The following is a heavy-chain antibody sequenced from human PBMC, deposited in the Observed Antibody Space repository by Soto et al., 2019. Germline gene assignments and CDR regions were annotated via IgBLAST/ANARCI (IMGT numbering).Heavy chain of an antibody. CDR2: IYYSGST. Sequence: SETLSLTCTVSGGSISSYYWSWIRQPPGKGLEWIGYIYYSGSTNYNPSLKSRVTISVDTSKNQFSLKLSSVTAADTAVYYCARTIFGVVQLDYWGQGTLVTVSS. D-gene: IGHD3-3*01. CDR3: ARTIFGVVQLDY. V-gene: IGHV4-59*08. CDR1: GGSISSYY. J-gene: IGHJ4*02.